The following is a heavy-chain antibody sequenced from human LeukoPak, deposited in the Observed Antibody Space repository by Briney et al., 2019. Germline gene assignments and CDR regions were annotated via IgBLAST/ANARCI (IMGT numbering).Heavy chain of an antibody. CDR3: ARARAYGDYGY. D-gene: IGHD4-17*01. Sequence: PSETLSLTCTVSGGSISSYYWSWIRQPPGKGLEWIGYIYYSGSTNYNPSLKSRVTISVDTSKNRFSLKLSSVTAADTAVYYCARARAYGDYGYWGQGTLVTVSS. CDR1: GGSISSYY. CDR2: IYYSGST. V-gene: IGHV4-59*01. J-gene: IGHJ4*02.